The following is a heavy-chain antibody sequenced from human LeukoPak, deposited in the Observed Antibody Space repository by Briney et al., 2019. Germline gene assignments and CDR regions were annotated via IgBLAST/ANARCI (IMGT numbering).Heavy chain of an antibody. CDR3: AKDEFVASAFTGAFDI. CDR2: ISGSNGYI. V-gene: IGHV3-21*04. J-gene: IGHJ3*02. D-gene: IGHD2-8*02. Sequence: TGGSLRLSCAASGFTFSSYSMNWVRQAPGKGLEWVSSISGSNGYIYYADSVKGRFTISRDNAKNSLYLQMNSLRAEDMALYYCAKDEFVASAFTGAFDIWGQGTMVTVSS. CDR1: GFTFSSYS.